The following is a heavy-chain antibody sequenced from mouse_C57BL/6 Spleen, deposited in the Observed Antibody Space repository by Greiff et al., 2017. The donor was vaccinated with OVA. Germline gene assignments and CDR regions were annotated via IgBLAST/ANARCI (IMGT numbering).Heavy chain of an antibody. CDR1: GYTFTSYW. J-gene: IGHJ4*01. CDR2: IDPSDSET. V-gene: IGHV1-52*01. Sequence: QVQLQQPGAELARPGSSVKLSCKASGYTFTSYWMHWVKQRPIQGLEWIGNIDPSDSETHYNQKFKDKATLTVDKSSSTAYMQLSSLTSEDSAVYYCARDSYYAMDYWGQGTSVTVSS. CDR3: ARDSYYAMDY.